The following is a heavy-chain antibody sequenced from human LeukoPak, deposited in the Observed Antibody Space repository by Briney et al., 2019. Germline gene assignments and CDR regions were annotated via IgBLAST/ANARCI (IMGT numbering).Heavy chain of an antibody. V-gene: IGHV3-43D*03. CDR2: ISWDGGST. CDR3: AKDRYGSGSYYQY. D-gene: IGHD3-10*01. CDR1: GFTFDDYA. Sequence: GGSLRLSCAASGFTFDDYAMHWVRQAPGKGLEWVSLISWDGGSTYYADSVKGRFTISRDNSKNSLYLQMNSLRAEDTALYYCAKDRYGSGSYYQYWGQGTLVTVSS. J-gene: IGHJ4*02.